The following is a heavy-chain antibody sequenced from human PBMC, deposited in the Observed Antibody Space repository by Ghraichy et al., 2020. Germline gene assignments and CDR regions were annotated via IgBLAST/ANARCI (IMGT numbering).Heavy chain of an antibody. Sequence: GESLNISCAASGFTFSSYAMSWVRQAPGKGLEWVSAISGSGGSTYYADSVKGRFTISRDNSKNTLYLQMNSLRAEDTAVYYCAKGPGVAEGFDYWGQGTLVTVSS. CDR2: ISGSGGST. CDR1: GFTFSSYA. V-gene: IGHV3-23*01. D-gene: IGHD2-15*01. CDR3: AKGPGVAEGFDY. J-gene: IGHJ4*02.